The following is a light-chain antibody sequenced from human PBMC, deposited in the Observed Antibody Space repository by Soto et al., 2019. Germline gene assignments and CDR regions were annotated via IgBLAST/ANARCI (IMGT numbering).Light chain of an antibody. V-gene: IGKV3-20*01. CDR3: QQYGSSPRYT. CDR1: QSVSSSH. CDR2: GAS. J-gene: IGKJ2*01. Sequence: EIVLTQSPGTLSLSPGERATLSCRASQSVSSSHLAWYQQKPGKAPRLLIYGASSRATGIPDRFSGSGSGTDFTLTISRMEPEDFAVYYCQQYGSSPRYTFGQGTKLEIK.